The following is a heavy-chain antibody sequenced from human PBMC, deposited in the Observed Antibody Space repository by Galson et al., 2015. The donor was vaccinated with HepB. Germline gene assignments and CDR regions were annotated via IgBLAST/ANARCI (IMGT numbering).Heavy chain of an antibody. CDR2: ISSSTIDT. CDR1: GFTFSDYY. CDR3: AGVADADYGAHSHFDF. D-gene: IGHD4-17*01. J-gene: IGHJ4*02. Sequence: SLRLSCAASGFTFSDYYMSWIRQAPGKGLEWMSYISSSTIDTNYADSVKGRFTISRDNVKNSMYLQMNSLRAEDTAVYFCAGVADADYGAHSHFDFWGQGTLVTVSS. V-gene: IGHV3-11*06.